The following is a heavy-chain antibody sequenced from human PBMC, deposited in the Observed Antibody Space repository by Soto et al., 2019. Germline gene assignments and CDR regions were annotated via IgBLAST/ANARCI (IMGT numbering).Heavy chain of an antibody. CDR3: AKEYTSTSRGSFDY. Sequence: GGSLRLSCAASGFTFSNYAMNWVRQAPGKGLEWVSGITGSSGRTFYADSVRGRFTISRDNSKNTVYLQMNSVRADDTAVYYCAKEYTSTSRGSFDYWGQGALVTVSS. J-gene: IGHJ4*02. CDR2: ITGSSGRT. D-gene: IGHD1-26*01. V-gene: IGHV3-23*01. CDR1: GFTFSNYA.